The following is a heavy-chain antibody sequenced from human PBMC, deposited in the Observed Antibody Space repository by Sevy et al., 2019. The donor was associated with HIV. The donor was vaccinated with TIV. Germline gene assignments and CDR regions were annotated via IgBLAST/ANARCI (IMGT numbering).Heavy chain of an antibody. CDR2: IKQDGSEK. D-gene: IGHD3-16*01. Sequence: GGSLRLSCAASGFTFSSYWMSWVRQAPGKGLEWVANIKQDGSEKYYVDSVKGRFTIFRDNAKNSLYRQMNSLRAEDTAVYYCASPGGKGFDPWGQGTLVTVSS. CDR3: ASPGGKGFDP. CDR1: GFTFSSYW. J-gene: IGHJ5*02. V-gene: IGHV3-7*03.